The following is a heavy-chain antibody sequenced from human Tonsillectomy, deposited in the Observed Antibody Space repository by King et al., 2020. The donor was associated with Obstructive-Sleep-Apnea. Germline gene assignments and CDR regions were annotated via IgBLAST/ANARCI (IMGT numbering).Heavy chain of an antibody. CDR3: ARDREGASTHPYYFDF. D-gene: IGHD1-26*01. J-gene: IGHJ4*02. CDR2: ISSSSTFI. V-gene: IGHV3-21*01. CDR1: GFTFSSYT. Sequence: QLVQSGGGLVKPGGSLRLSCAASGFTFSSYTMNWVRQAPGKGLEWVSSISSSSTFIYYADSVKGRFTISRDNAKNSLYLQMNSLRVEDTAVYFCARDREGASTHPYYFDFWGQGTLVTVSS.